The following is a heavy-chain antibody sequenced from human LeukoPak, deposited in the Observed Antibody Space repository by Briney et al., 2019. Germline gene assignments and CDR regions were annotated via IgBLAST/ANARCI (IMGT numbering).Heavy chain of an antibody. J-gene: IGHJ4*02. Sequence: PGGSLRLSCAASGFTFSSYAMNWVRQAPGKGLEWVSVISGTGGRTYYADSVKGRFTISRDNSKNTLYLQMNSLRAEDTAVYYCAKRSYGSSSVFDYWGQGTLVTVSS. CDR3: AKRSYGSSSVFDY. V-gene: IGHV3-23*01. CDR2: ISGTGGRT. D-gene: IGHD6-6*01. CDR1: GFTFSSYA.